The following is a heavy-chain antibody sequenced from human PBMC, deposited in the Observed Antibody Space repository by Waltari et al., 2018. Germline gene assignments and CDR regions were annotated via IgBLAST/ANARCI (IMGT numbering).Heavy chain of an antibody. Sequence: QVQLVESGGGVVQPGRSLSLSCAASGFLFSTYAMHRVRQAPGKGLEWVAVLSYDGSNKYYADSLKGRFTISRDNSNNTLYLQMNTLTPEDTAVYFCARENRQWLAPEPYYFDYWGLGTLVTVTS. D-gene: IGHD6-19*01. J-gene: IGHJ4*02. V-gene: IGHV3-30*04. CDR2: LSYDGSNK. CDR1: GFLFSTYA. CDR3: ARENRQWLAPEPYYFDY.